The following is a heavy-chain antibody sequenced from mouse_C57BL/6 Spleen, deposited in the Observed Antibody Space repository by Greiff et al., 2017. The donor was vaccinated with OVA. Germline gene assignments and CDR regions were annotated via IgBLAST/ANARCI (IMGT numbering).Heavy chain of an antibody. CDR2: IDPETGGT. V-gene: IGHV1-15*01. J-gene: IGHJ4*01. D-gene: IGHD3-1*01. CDR1: GYTFTDYE. CDR3: TRALLYAMDY. Sequence: QVQLQQSGAELVRPGASVTLSCKASGYTFTDYEMHWVKQTPVHGLEWIGAIDPETGGTAYNQKFKGKAILTADKSSSTAYMELRSLTSEAAAVYYCTRALLYAMDYWGQGTSVTVSS.